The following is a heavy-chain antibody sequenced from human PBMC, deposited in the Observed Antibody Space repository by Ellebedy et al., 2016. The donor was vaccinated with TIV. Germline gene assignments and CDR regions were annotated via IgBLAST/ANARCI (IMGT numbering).Heavy chain of an antibody. Sequence: GGSLRLSCEASGFTFSSHAMSWVRQAPGKGPEWASAVVGSGERTFYADSVKGRFTISRDNSKNRLYLQMNSLRAEDTAVYYCARDHLNYYGSSGQSPQFDYWGQGTLVTVSS. CDR2: VVGSGERT. J-gene: IGHJ4*02. D-gene: IGHD3-22*01. CDR3: ARDHLNYYGSSGQSPQFDY. V-gene: IGHV3-23*01. CDR1: GFTFSSHA.